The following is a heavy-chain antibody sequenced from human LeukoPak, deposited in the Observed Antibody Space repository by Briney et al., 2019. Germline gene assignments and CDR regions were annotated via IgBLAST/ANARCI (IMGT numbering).Heavy chain of an antibody. D-gene: IGHD2-21*02. CDR2: IYYSGST. V-gene: IGHV4-59*08. J-gene: IGHJ3*02. Sequence: SETLSLTCTVSGDSINDYYWSWIRQPPGRGLEWIGYIYYSGSTSYNPSLKSRVTISLDTSKHQFSLKLNSVTAADTAVYYCARHAYCGGDCFGGAFEIWGQGTMVTVSS. CDR3: ARHAYCGGDCFGGAFEI. CDR1: GDSINDYY.